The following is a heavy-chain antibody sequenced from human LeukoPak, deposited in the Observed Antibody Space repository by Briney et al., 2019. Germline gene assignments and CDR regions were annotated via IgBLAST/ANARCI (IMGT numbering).Heavy chain of an antibody. V-gene: IGHV3-66*01. CDR3: ARVGNSNRYGMDV. Sequence: GGSLRLSCAAPGFNVSSNYMSWVRQAPGKGLEWVSVIYRGGSTYYAGSVKGRFIISRDNSKNTPYLQMNSLRTEDTGAYYCARVGNSNRYGMDVWGQGTTVTVSS. CDR2: IYRGGST. J-gene: IGHJ6*02. D-gene: IGHD4-23*01. CDR1: GFNVSSNY.